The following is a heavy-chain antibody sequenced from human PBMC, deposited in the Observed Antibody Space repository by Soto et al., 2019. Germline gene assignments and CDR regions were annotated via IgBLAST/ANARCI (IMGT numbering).Heavy chain of an antibody. Sequence: SETLSLTCAVYGASLSDNYCNWLRQPPGKGLEWIGEINHSGNTNYNPSLRSRVTISIDTSKNQFSLRLSSVTAADTAVYYCARYQGYYDSPSPNWFDPWGQGTLVTVSS. D-gene: IGHD3-22*01. CDR3: ARYQGYYDSPSPNWFDP. J-gene: IGHJ5*02. CDR1: GASLSDNY. V-gene: IGHV4-34*01. CDR2: INHSGNT.